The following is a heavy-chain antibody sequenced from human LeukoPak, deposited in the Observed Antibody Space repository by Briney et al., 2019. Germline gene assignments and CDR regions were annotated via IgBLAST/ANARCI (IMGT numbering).Heavy chain of an antibody. J-gene: IGHJ6*03. CDR2: IYYSGST. CDR1: GGSISSHY. CDR3: ARVLMSNDLWSGSDYYYMDV. D-gene: IGHD3-3*01. Sequence: SETLSLTCTVSGGSISSHYWSWIRQPPGKGLEWIGYIYYSGSTNYNPSLKSRVTISVDTSKNQFSLKLSSVTAADTAVYYCARVLMSNDLWSGSDYYYMDVWGKGTTVTVSS. V-gene: IGHV4-59*11.